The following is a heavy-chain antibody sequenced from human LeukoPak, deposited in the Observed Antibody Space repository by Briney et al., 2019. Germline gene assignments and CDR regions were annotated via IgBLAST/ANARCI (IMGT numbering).Heavy chain of an antibody. CDR1: GFTFSSYA. J-gene: IGHJ4*02. CDR2: ISGSGGST. D-gene: IGHD5-18*01. V-gene: IGHV3-23*01. CDR3: AKEIPRGYSYGEFDY. Sequence: GGSLRLSCAASGFTFSSYAMSWVRQASGKGLKWVSAISGSGGSTYYADSVKGRFTISRDNSKNTLYLQMNSLRAEDTAVYYCAKEIPRGYSYGEFDYWGQGTLVTVSS.